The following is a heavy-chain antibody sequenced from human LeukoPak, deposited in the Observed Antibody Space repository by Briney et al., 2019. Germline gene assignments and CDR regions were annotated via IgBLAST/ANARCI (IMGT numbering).Heavy chain of an antibody. CDR3: ARDSPSGSQLHDYGMDV. CDR1: GYTFTSYG. V-gene: IGHV1-18*01. CDR2: ISAYNGNT. D-gene: IGHD1-26*01. J-gene: IGHJ6*02. Sequence: GASVKVSCTASGYTFTSYGISWVRQAPGQVLEWMGWISAYNGNTNYAQKLQSRVTMTTDTSTSTAYRELRSLRSDDTAVYYCARDSPSGSQLHDYGMDVWGQGTTVTVSS.